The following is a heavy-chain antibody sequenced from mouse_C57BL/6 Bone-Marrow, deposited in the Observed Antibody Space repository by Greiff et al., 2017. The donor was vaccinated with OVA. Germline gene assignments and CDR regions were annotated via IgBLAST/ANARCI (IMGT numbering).Heavy chain of an antibody. CDR3: ARGYGNYAWFAY. J-gene: IGHJ3*01. Sequence: QVQLQQPGAELVKPGASVKLSCKASGYTFTSYWMHWVKQRPGQGLEWIGMIHPNSGSTNYNEKFKSKATLTVDKSSSTAYMQLSSLTSEDSAVYYCARGYGNYAWFAYWGQGTLVTVSA. D-gene: IGHD2-10*02. CDR1: GYTFTSYW. CDR2: IHPNSGST. V-gene: IGHV1-64*01.